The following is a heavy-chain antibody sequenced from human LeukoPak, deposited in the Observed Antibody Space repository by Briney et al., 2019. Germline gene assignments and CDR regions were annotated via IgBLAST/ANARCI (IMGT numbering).Heavy chain of an antibody. CDR1: GCTFSSYS. Sequence: GGSLRLSCAASGCTFSSYSMNWVRQAPGKGLEWVSSISSSSSYIYYADSVKGRFTISRDNAKNSLYLQMSSLRAEDTAVYYCARGEGSNGPNCWGQGTLVTVSS. V-gene: IGHV3-21*01. J-gene: IGHJ4*02. CDR3: ARGEGSNGPNC. CDR2: ISSSSSYI. D-gene: IGHD2-8*01.